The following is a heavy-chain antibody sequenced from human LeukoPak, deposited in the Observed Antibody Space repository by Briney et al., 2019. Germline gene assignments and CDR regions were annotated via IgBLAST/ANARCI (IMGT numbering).Heavy chain of an antibody. Sequence: SKTLSLICAVSGDSISRGGYSWTWIQQPPGNGLEWNGYIYHSWSTFYNPSLKSRVTISVDRSKNQFSLKLSSVTAADTAVYYCAREIAFWGKGTTVTVSS. D-gene: IGHD2-15*01. CDR3: AREIAF. J-gene: IGHJ6*04. CDR1: GDSISRGGYS. V-gene: IGHV4-30-2*01. CDR2: IYHSWST.